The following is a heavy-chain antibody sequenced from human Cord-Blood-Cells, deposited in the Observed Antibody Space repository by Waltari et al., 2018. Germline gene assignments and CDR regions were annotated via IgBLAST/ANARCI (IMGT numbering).Heavy chain of an antibody. J-gene: IGHJ4*02. CDR2: IWYDGSSK. CDR1: GFTCSSYG. CDR3: ARPYDFWSGYLDY. Sequence: QVQLVESGGGVVQPGRSLRLSCAASGFTCSSYGMHWVRQAPGKGLGWVAVIWYDGSSKYYADSVKGRFTISRDNSKNTLYLQMNSLRAEDTAVYYCARPYDFWSGYLDYWGQGTLVTVSS. D-gene: IGHD3-3*01. V-gene: IGHV3-33*01.